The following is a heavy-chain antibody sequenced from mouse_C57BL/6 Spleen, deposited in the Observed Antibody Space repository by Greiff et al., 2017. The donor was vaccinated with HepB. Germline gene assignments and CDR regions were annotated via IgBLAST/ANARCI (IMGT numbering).Heavy chain of an antibody. Sequence: QVQLKQSGAELVRPGASVKLSCKASGYTFTDYYINWVKQRPGQGLEWIARIYPGSGNTYYNEKFKGKATLTAEKSSSTAYMQLSSLTSEDSAVYFCARESRGYAMDYWGQGTSVTVSS. CDR3: ARESRGYAMDY. CDR2: IYPGSGNT. CDR1: GYTFTDYY. V-gene: IGHV1-76*01. J-gene: IGHJ4*01.